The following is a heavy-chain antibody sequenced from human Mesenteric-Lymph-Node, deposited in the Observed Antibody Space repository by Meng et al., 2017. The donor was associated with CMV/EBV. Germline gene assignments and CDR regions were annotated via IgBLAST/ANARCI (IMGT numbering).Heavy chain of an antibody. J-gene: IGHJ4*02. CDR2: ISYDGSNK. CDR1: GFTFSYYS. D-gene: IGHD3-10*01. Sequence: GESLKISCAASGFTFSYYSMHWVRQAPGQGLEWVAVISYDGSNKYYADSVKGRFTISRDNSKNTLYLQMNSLRVEDAAIYYCAKRYGSWSFDYWGQGTLVTVSS. CDR3: AKRYGSWSFDY. V-gene: IGHV3-30*18.